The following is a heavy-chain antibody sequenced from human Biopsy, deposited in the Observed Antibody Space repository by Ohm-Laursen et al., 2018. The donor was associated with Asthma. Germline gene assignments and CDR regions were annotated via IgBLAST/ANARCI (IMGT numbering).Heavy chain of an antibody. D-gene: IGHD6-19*01. Sequence: SSVKVSCKAPGGTLSNFAISWVRQAPGQGLEWLGGIMTVFGTTKYAQKIQGRVTITADESTSTAHMEVTSLRSEDTAIYYCTRCQVGYSSGWSLLLKKIYYSGMDVWGQGTAVTVSS. V-gene: IGHV1-69*01. CDR3: TRCQVGYSSGWSLLLKKIYYSGMDV. CDR2: IMTVFGTT. CDR1: GGTLSNFA. J-gene: IGHJ6*02.